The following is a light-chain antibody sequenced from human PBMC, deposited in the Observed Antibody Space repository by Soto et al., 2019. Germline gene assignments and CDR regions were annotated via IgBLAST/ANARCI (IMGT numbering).Light chain of an antibody. CDR2: EVS. CDR3: TSYTSSSTFYV. J-gene: IGLJ1*01. V-gene: IGLV2-14*01. Sequence: QSALTQPASVSGSPGQSITISCTGTSSDVGGYNYVSWYQQHPGKAPKLLIYEVSNRPSGVSNRFSASKSGNTASLSISGLQAEDEADYYCTSYTSSSTFYVFGTGTKVTV. CDR1: SSDVGGYNY.